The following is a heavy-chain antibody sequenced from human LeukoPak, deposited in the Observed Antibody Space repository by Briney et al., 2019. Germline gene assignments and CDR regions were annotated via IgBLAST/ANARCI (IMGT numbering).Heavy chain of an antibody. V-gene: IGHV4-34*01. CDR3: AVRGTYYYDSSGPSWDWFDP. J-gene: IGHJ5*02. CDR2: INHSGST. D-gene: IGHD3-22*01. CDR1: GGSFGGYY. Sequence: SETLSLTCAVYGGSFGGYYWSWIRQPPGKGLEWIGEINHSGSTNYNPSLKSRVTISVDTSKNQFSLKLSSVTAADTAVYCCAVRGTYYYDSSGPSWDWFDPWGQGTLVTVSS.